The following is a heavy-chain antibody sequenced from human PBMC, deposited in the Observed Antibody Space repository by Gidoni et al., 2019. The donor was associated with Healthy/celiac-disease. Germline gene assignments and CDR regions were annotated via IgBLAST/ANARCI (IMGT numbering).Heavy chain of an antibody. D-gene: IGHD6-19*01. CDR1: GGSTSSSSYY. CDR3: ARRASSGWYPTFDY. J-gene: IGHJ4*02. Sequence: QLQLQESGPGLVKPSETLSLTCTVSGGSTSSSSYYWGWIRQPPGKGLEWIGSIYYSGSTYYNPSLKSRVTISVDTSKNQFSLKLSSVTAADTAVYYCARRASSGWYPTFDYWGQGTLVTVSS. V-gene: IGHV4-39*01. CDR2: IYYSGST.